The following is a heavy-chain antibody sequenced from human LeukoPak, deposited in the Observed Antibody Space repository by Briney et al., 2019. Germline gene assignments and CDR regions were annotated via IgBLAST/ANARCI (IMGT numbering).Heavy chain of an antibody. CDR2: ISGSGGST. CDR1: GFTFSSYG. J-gene: IGHJ4*02. D-gene: IGHD3-22*01. CDR3: AKTANYYDSSGYGGFDY. Sequence: QPGGSLRLSCAASGFTFSSYGMHWVRQAPGKGLEWVSAISGSGGSTYYADSVKGRFTISRDNSKNTLYLQMNSLRAEDTAVYYCAKTANYYDSSGYGGFDYWGQGTLVTVSS. V-gene: IGHV3-23*01.